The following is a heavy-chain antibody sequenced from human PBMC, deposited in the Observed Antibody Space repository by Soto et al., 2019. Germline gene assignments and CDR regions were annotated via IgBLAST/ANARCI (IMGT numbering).Heavy chain of an antibody. CDR2: IYYSGSV. V-gene: IGHV4-39*01. D-gene: IGHD6-13*01. J-gene: IGHJ5*02. Sequence: SETLSLTCTVSGGSISSSNYFWGGIRQPPGKGPEWIGSIYYSGSVYYNPSLKSRVTISVDTSKNQFSLKLTSVTAADTAVYYCARPVIAAAGSSLDPWGQGTLVTVSS. CDR3: ARPVIAAAGSSLDP. CDR1: GGSISSSNYF.